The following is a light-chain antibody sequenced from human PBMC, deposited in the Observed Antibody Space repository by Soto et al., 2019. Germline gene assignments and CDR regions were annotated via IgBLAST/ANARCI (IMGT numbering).Light chain of an antibody. CDR1: QSINIW. J-gene: IGKJ1*01. V-gene: IGKV1-5*03. CDR3: QQYDSYSWT. Sequence: DIQMTQSPSTLSASVGDRVTITCRASQSINIWLAWYQQKPGKAPKLLIYKASTLESGVPSRFSGSGSGTELTLTISSLQPDDFATYYCQQYDSYSWTFGQGTKVDIK. CDR2: KAS.